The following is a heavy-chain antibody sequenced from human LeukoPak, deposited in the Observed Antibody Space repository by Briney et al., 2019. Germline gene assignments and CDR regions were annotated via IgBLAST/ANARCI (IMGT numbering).Heavy chain of an antibody. V-gene: IGHV1-69*06. CDR2: IIPIFGTA. CDR3: ARDSYDSSGYYYGDFDY. Sequence: SVKVSCKASGGTFSSYAISWVRQAPGQGLEWMGGIIPIFGTANYAQKSQGRVTITADKSTSTAYMELSSLRSEDTAVCYCARDSYDSSGYYYGDFDYWGQGTLVTVSS. J-gene: IGHJ4*02. D-gene: IGHD3-22*01. CDR1: GGTFSSYA.